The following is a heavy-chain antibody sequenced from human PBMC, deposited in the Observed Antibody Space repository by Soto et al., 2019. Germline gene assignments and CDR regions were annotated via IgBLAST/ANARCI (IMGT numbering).Heavy chain of an antibody. J-gene: IGHJ5*02. CDR3: ARTGPNIVLRRGIWFDP. D-gene: IGHD2-8*01. Sequence: ASVKVSCKASGYTFTSYAMHWVRQAPGQRLEWMGWINAGNGNTKYSQKFQGRVTITRDTSASTAYTELSSLRSEDTAVYYCARTGPNIVLRRGIWFDPWGQGTLVTVSS. CDR1: GYTFTSYA. V-gene: IGHV1-3*01. CDR2: INAGNGNT.